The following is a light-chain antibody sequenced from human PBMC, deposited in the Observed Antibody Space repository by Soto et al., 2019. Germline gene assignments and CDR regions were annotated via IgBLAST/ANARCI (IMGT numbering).Light chain of an antibody. V-gene: IGKV3-15*01. Sequence: IGMTQSPATLSVSPGERATLSCRASQTIYSTVAWYQQRPGQPPRLLIYRASSRATGIPARFSGSGSGTEFTLTINSLQSEDFAVYYCQQYQNLWTFGQGTKVDIK. CDR3: QQYQNLWT. CDR1: QTIYST. J-gene: IGKJ1*01. CDR2: RAS.